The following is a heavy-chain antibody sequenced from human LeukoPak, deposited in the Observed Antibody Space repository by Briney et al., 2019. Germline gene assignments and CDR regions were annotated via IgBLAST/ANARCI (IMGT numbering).Heavy chain of an antibody. CDR1: GGSFSGYY. Sequence: SETLSLTCAVYGGSFSGYYWSRIRQPPGKGLEWIGEINHSGSTNYNPSLKSRVTISVDTSKNQFSLKLSSVTAADTAVYYCARAFPPNYDILTGGGYFDYWGQGTLVTVSS. CDR3: ARAFPPNYDILTGGGYFDY. CDR2: INHSGST. V-gene: IGHV4-34*01. J-gene: IGHJ4*02. D-gene: IGHD3-9*01.